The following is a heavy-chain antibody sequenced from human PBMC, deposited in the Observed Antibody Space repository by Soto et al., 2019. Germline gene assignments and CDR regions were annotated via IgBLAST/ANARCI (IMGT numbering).Heavy chain of an antibody. CDR2: IYYTGTT. CDR1: GGSVTNINYF. J-gene: IGHJ3*01. CDR3: ARHEYVSSSYDLLDV. D-gene: IGHD3-22*01. Sequence: SETLSLTCSVSGGSVTNINYFWAWTRQSPGKGLEWIANIYYTGTTFYNPSLRSRVSMTIDASKNRFSLNLSSVTASDTALYYCARHEYVSSSYDLLDVWGRGTMVTVSS. V-gene: IGHV4-39*01.